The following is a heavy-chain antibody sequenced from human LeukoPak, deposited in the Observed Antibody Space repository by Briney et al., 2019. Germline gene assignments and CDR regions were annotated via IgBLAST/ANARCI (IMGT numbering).Heavy chain of an antibody. D-gene: IGHD5-18*01. CDR1: GDSVSSNSS. CDR3: ARGGQGDGYSADEAFDI. Sequence: SQTLSLTCAISGDSVSSNSSWNWIRQSPSRGLEWLGRTYYRSKWYNDYVVSVKSRININPDTSKNQFSLQLNSVTPEDTAVYYCARGGQGDGYSADEAFDIWGQGTMVTVS. J-gene: IGHJ3*02. CDR2: TYYRSKWYN. V-gene: IGHV6-1*01.